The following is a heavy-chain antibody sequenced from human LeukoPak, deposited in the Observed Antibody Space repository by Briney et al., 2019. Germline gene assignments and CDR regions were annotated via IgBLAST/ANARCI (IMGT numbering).Heavy chain of an antibody. CDR1: GGSFSGYY. CDR3: ARLFNGGDAFDI. D-gene: IGHD2-21*01. V-gene: IGHV4-34*01. J-gene: IGHJ3*02. CDR2: INHSGST. Sequence: SETLSLTCAVYGGSFSGYYWSWIRQPPGKGLEWIGEINHSGSTNYNPSLKSRVTISVDTSKNQFSLKLSSVTATDTAVYYCARLFNGGDAFDIWGQGTMVTVSS.